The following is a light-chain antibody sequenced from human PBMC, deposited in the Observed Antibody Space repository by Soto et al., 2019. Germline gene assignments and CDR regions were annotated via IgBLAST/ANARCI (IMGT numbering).Light chain of an antibody. V-gene: IGKV3-20*01. CDR3: QQYGSSPPYT. Sequence: EVVLTQSPGTLSLSPGERATLSCRASHSLTNNYLAWYQQKPGQAPRLLIFGSSDRATGIPDRFSGSGSGTDFTLTISRLEPEDVSVYYCQQYGSSPPYTFGQGTKLEIK. CDR2: GSS. CDR1: HSLTNNY. J-gene: IGKJ2*01.